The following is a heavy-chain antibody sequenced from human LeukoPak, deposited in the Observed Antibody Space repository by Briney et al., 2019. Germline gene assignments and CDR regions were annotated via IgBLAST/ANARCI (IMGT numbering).Heavy chain of an antibody. CDR3: ARDSCSSTSCYSGKGWFDP. J-gene: IGHJ5*02. Sequence: SETLSLTCAVYGGSFSGYYWSWIRQHPGKGLEWIGYIYYSGSTYYNPSLKSRVTISVDTSKNQFSLKLSSVTAADTAVYYCARDSCSSTSCYSGKGWFDPWGQGTLVTVSS. D-gene: IGHD2-2*02. CDR2: IYYSGST. V-gene: IGHV4-31*11. CDR1: GGSFSGYY.